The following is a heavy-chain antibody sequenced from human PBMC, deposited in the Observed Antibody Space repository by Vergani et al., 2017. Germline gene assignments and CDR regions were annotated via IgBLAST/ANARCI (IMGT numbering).Heavy chain of an antibody. CDR1: GFTFGDYA. J-gene: IGHJ6*02. CDR2: ISGSGGST. D-gene: IGHD1-1*01. CDR3: AKRTAYYYYCMDV. V-gene: IGHV3-23*04. Sequence: EVQLVESGGGLVQPGRSLRLSCTASGFTFGDYAMSWVRQAPGKGLEWVSAISGSGGSTYYADSVKGRFTISRDNSKNTLYLQMNSLRAEDTAVYYCAKRTAYYYYCMDVWGQGTTVTVSS.